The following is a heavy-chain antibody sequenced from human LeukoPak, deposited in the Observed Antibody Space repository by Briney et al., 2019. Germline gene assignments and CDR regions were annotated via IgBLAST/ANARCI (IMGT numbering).Heavy chain of an antibody. J-gene: IGHJ5*02. V-gene: IGHV3-49*03. CDR2: IRSKAYGGTT. Sequence: GGSLRLSCTASGFTFGDYAMSWFRQAPGKGLEWVGFIRSKAYGGTTEYAASVKGRFTISRDDSQSIAYLQLNSLKTEDTAVYYCTRGGYCSSTSCSPDSYNWFDPWGQGTLVTVSS. D-gene: IGHD2-2*01. CDR1: GFTFGDYA. CDR3: TRGGYCSSTSCSPDSYNWFDP.